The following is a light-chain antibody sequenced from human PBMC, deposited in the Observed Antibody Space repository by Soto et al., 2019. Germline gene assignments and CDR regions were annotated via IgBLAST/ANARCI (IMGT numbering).Light chain of an antibody. V-gene: IGKV1-5*03. Sequence: DIPMTQSHSTLSASVGDRVTSACRASQSISSWLAWYQQKPGKAPKLLIYKASSLESGVPSRFSGSGSGTEFTLTISSLQPDDFATYYCQQYNSYPWTFGQGTKVEIK. CDR3: QQYNSYPWT. CDR1: QSISSW. CDR2: KAS. J-gene: IGKJ1*01.